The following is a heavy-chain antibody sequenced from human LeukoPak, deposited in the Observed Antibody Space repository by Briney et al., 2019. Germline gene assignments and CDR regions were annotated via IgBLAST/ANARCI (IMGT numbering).Heavy chain of an antibody. CDR2: ISWNSGSI. J-gene: IGHJ6*03. Sequence: PGGSLRLSCAASGFTFDDYAMPWVRQAPGKGLEWVSGISWNSGSIGYADSVKGRFTISRDNAKNSLYLQMNSLRAEDMALYYCAKGGGGYSYYYYMDVWGKGTTVTVSS. V-gene: IGHV3-9*03. D-gene: IGHD3-10*01. CDR3: AKGGGGYSYYYYMDV. CDR1: GFTFDDYA.